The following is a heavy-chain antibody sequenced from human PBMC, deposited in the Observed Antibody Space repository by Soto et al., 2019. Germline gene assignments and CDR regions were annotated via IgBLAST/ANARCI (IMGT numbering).Heavy chain of an antibody. V-gene: IGHV3-20*04. CDR3: ARGLRWPYYFDY. CDR1: GFTFDDYG. CDR2: INWNGGST. D-gene: IGHD6-13*01. Sequence: GGSLRLSCAPSGFTFDDYGMTWVRQAPGKGLEWVSGINWNGGSTGYADSVKGRFTISRDNTKNSLYLQMNSLRAEDTALYYCARGLRWPYYFDYWGQGTLVTVSS. J-gene: IGHJ4*02.